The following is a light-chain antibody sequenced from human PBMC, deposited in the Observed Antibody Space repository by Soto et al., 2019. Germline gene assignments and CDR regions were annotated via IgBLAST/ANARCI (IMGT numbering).Light chain of an antibody. J-gene: IGKJ4*01. Sequence: DVQMTQSPSSLSAFVGDRVTITCRASQGIAPYLASFQQKPGKVPKLLIYATSTLQSGVPSRFSGSGSGTDFTLPINSLQPEDVGNYYCQKYNSAPLTFGGGTKVEI. CDR2: ATS. V-gene: IGKV1-27*01. CDR3: QKYNSAPLT. CDR1: QGIAPY.